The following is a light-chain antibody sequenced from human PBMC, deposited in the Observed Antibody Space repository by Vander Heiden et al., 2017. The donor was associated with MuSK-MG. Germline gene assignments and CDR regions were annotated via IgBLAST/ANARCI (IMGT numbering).Light chain of an antibody. J-gene: IGKJ5*01. V-gene: IGKV3-15*01. CDR1: QTISTD. Sequence: EIVMTHSPATLSVSPGERATLSCRASQTISTDLAWYQQKPGQAPRLLIYGASTRATGIPARFSGSGSGTEFTLTISRLLSEDFAVYYCQQYNTGPDTFGQGTRLEMK. CDR2: GAS. CDR3: QQYNTGPDT.